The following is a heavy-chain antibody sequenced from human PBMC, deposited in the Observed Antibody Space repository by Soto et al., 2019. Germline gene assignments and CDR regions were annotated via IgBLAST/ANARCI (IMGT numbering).Heavy chain of an antibody. CDR1: GGTFSSYA. D-gene: IGHD3-10*01. CDR3: DLSGSYCLDYGMDV. Sequence: ASVKVSCKASGGTFSSYAISWVRQAPGQGLEWMGGIIPIFGTANYAQKFQGRVTITADESTSTAYMELSSLRSEDTAVYYCDLSGSYCLDYGMDVWGHGTTVTVSS. J-gene: IGHJ6*02. CDR2: IIPIFGTA. V-gene: IGHV1-69*13.